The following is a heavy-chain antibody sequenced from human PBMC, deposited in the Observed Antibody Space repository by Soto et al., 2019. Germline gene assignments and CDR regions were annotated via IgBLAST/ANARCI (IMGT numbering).Heavy chain of an antibody. J-gene: IGHJ4*02. D-gene: IGHD6-13*01. CDR2: INHSGST. CDR3: ARGSGAAANIDY. V-gene: IGHV4-34*01. Sequence: SETLSLTCAVYGGSFSGYYWSWIRQPPGKGLEWIGEINHSGSTNYNPSLKSRVTISVDTSKNQFSLKLSSVTAADTAVYYCARGSGAAANIDYWGRGALVTSPQ. CDR1: GGSFSGYY.